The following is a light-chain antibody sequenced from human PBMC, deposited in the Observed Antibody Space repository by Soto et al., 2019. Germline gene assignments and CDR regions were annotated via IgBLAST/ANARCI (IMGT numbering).Light chain of an antibody. CDR3: QQSHNAPLT. V-gene: IGKV1-39*01. CDR1: QSIARH. J-gene: IGKJ4*01. CDR2: TAS. Sequence: DIQMIQPPSSLSASVGDRVTIYCRASQSIARHLNWYQQKPGATPKLLIYTASTLQSDVPSRFSASGSERDFTLTISDLQPEDFAIYYCQQSHNAPLTFGGGTKLEIK.